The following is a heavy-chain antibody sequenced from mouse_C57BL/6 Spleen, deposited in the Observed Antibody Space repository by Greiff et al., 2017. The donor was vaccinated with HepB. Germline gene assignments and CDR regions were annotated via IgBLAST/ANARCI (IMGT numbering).Heavy chain of an antibody. J-gene: IGHJ3*01. Sequence: EVKVVESGGGLVKPGGSLKLSCAASGFTFSSYAMSWVRQTPEKRLEWVATISDGGSYTYYPDNVKGRFTISRDNAKNNLYLQMSHLKSEDTAMYYCARDRGDYDFAYWGQGTLVTVSA. CDR2: ISDGGSYT. CDR3: ARDRGDYDFAY. D-gene: IGHD2-4*01. CDR1: GFTFSSYA. V-gene: IGHV5-4*01.